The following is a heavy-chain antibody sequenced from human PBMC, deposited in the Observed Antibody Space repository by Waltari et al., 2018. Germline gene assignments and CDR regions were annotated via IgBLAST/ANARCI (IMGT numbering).Heavy chain of an antibody. V-gene: IGHV3-9*01. J-gene: IGHJ3*02. Sequence: EVQLVESGGGLVQHGRSLRLSCLAYGFPFVYYLLHWVRQSPWKGTGWVSVFCVDWGSIGCAGSVKGRVTISRNNSKNSLYLQMNSLRAEDTALYYCAKDVDTAMAVAFDIWGQGTMVTVAS. CDR2: FCVDWGSI. CDR1: GFPFVYYL. D-gene: IGHD5-18*01. CDR3: AKDVDTAMAVAFDI.